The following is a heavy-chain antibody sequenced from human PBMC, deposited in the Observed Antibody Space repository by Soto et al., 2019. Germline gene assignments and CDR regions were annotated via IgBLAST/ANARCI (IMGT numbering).Heavy chain of an antibody. CDR3: ARDFRDPAAIPYWFDP. CDR1: GYTVTSYY. Sequence: ASVKVSCKASGYTVTSYYMHWVRQAPGQGLEWMGIINPSGGSTSYAQKFQGRVTMTRDTSTSTVYMELSSLRSEDTAVYYCARDFRDPAAIPYWFDPRGQGTLVTVSS. CDR2: INPSGGST. J-gene: IGHJ5*02. D-gene: IGHD2-2*02. V-gene: IGHV1-46*01.